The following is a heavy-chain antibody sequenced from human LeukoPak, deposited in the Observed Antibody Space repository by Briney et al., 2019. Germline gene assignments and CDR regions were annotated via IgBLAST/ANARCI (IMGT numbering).Heavy chain of an antibody. CDR3: ARVGQGYGDYLYYFDY. CDR2: INHSGST. CDR1: GGSFSGYY. D-gene: IGHD4-17*01. V-gene: IGHV4-34*01. Sequence: SETLSLTCDVYGGSFSGYYWSWIRQPPGKGLEWIGAINHSGSTNYNPSLKSRVTISVDTSKNQFSLKLSSVTAADTAVYYCARVGQGYGDYLYYFDYWGQGTLVTVSS. J-gene: IGHJ4*02.